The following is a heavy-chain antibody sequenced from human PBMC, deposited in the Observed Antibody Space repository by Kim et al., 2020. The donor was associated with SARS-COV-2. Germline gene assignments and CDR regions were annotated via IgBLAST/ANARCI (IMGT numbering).Heavy chain of an antibody. V-gene: IGHV1-69*04. CDR2: IIPILGIA. Sequence: SVKVSCKASGGTFSSYAISWVRQAPGQGLEWMGRIIPILGIANYAQKFQGRVTITADKSTSTAYMELSSLRSEDTAVYYCARAATIIFGGNDDYWGQGTLVTVSS. CDR1: GGTFSSYA. J-gene: IGHJ4*02. D-gene: IGHD3-3*01. CDR3: ARAATIIFGGNDDY.